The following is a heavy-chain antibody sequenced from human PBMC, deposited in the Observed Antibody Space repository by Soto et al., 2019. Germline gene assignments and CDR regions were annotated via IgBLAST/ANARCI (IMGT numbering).Heavy chain of an antibody. V-gene: IGHV1-69*08. Sequence: QVQLVQSGAEVKKPGSSVKVSCKASGGTFSSYTISWVRQAPGQGLEWMGRIIPILGIANYAQKFQGRVTITADKSTSTAYMELSSLRSEDTAVYYCARDRWTQLVGGMSWFDPWGQGTLVTVSS. J-gene: IGHJ5*02. D-gene: IGHD6-13*01. CDR2: IIPILGIA. CDR3: ARDRWTQLVGGMSWFDP. CDR1: GGTFSSYT.